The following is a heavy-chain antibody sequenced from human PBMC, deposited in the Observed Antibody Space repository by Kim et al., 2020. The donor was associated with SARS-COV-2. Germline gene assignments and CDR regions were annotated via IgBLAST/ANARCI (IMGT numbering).Heavy chain of an antibody. CDR1: GYTFTGYY. J-gene: IGHJ3*02. V-gene: IGHV1-2*02. Sequence: ASVKVSCKASGYTFTGYYMHWVRQAPGQGLEWMGWINPNSGGTNYAQKFQGRVTMTRDTSISTAYMELSRLRSDDTAVYYCARAPPPPTIAAAGMGNAFDIWGQGTMVTVSS. D-gene: IGHD6-13*01. CDR3: ARAPPPPTIAAAGMGNAFDI. CDR2: INPNSGGT.